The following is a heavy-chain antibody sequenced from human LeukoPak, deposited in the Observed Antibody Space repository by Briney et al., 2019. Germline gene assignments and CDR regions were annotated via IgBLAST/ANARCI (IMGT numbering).Heavy chain of an antibody. D-gene: IGHD1-7*01. CDR3: ARELTGTASLLYYYYYGMDV. Sequence: PGGSLRLSCAASGFTFSSYWMSWVRQAPGKGLEWVANIKQDGSEKYYVDSVKGRFTISRDNAKNSLYLQMNSLRAEDTAVYYCARELTGTASLLYYYYYGMDVWGQGTTVTVSS. J-gene: IGHJ6*02. CDR1: GFTFSSYW. CDR2: IKQDGSEK. V-gene: IGHV3-7*03.